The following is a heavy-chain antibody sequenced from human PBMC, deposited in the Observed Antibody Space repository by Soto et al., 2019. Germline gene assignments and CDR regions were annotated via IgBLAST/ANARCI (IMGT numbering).Heavy chain of an antibody. Sequence: EVPLVESGGGLVQPGGSLRLSCAASGFTFSSYWMSWVRQAPGKGLEWVANIKQDGSEKYYVDSVKGRFTISRDNAKNSLYLQMNSLRAEDTAVYYCARDCYDYVWGSYRQILDYWGQGTLVTVSS. CDR1: GFTFSSYW. V-gene: IGHV3-7*01. CDR3: ARDCYDYVWGSYRQILDY. J-gene: IGHJ4*02. CDR2: IKQDGSEK. D-gene: IGHD3-16*02.